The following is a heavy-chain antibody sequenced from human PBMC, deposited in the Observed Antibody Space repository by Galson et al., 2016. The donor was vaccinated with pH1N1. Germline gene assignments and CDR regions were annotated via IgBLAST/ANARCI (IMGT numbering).Heavy chain of an antibody. Sequence: SVKVSCKASGGTFSSYAITWVRQAPGQGLEWTGRIIPIAGTAAYAPILQGRVTITADESTSTVYLELRSLRSEDTAVYFCATHDFWSVRYFYYGMEVWGQGTTLTVSS. V-gene: IGHV1-69*13. D-gene: IGHD3-3*01. CDR1: GGTFSSYA. CDR2: IIPIAGTA. J-gene: IGHJ6*02. CDR3: ATHDFWSVRYFYYGMEV.